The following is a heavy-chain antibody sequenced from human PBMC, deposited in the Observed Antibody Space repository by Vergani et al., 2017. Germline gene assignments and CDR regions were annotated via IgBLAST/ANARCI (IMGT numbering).Heavy chain of an antibody. CDR2: ISSRSTYT. J-gene: IGHJ4*02. D-gene: IGHD3-22*01. CDR3: ARGYKYDNSGYYYYLPDY. V-gene: IGHV3-21*01. CDR1: GFTFSRYS. Sequence: EVQLVESGGGLVKPGGSLRLSCAASGFTFSRYSMNWVCQAPGKGLEWVSSISSRSTYTYYADSVKGRFTISRDNAKSSLYLQMNSLRADDTAVYYCARGYKYDNSGYYYYLPDYWGQGTLVTVSS.